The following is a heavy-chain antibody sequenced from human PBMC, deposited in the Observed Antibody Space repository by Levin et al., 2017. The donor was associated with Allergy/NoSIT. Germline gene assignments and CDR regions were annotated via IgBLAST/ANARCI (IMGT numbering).Heavy chain of an antibody. V-gene: IGHV4-34*01. CDR2: INHSGST. Sequence: SQTLSLTCGVSGGSFSGSYWTWIRQPPGKGLEWIGEINHSGSTNYNPSLKSRVTISSDTAKKQFFLKLSSLTAADTAVYYCAGGRYCSGTSCYIGNWFHPWGQGTLVTVSS. J-gene: IGHJ5*02. D-gene: IGHD2-2*02. CDR3: AGGRYCSGTSCYIGNWFHP. CDR1: GGSFSGSY.